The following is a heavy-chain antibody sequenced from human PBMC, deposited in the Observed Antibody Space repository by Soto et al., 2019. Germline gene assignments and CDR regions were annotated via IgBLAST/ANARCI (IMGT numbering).Heavy chain of an antibody. D-gene: IGHD6-13*01. V-gene: IGHV1-69*06. CDR1: GGTFSSYA. J-gene: IGHJ4*02. CDR2: IIPIFGTA. CDR3: ARDGAGRSRSPEFDY. Sequence: KVSCKASGGTFSSYAISWVRQAPGQGLEWMGGIIPIFGTANYAQKFQGRVTITADKSTSTAYMELSSLRSEDTAVYYCARDGAGRSRSPEFDYWGQGTLATVYS.